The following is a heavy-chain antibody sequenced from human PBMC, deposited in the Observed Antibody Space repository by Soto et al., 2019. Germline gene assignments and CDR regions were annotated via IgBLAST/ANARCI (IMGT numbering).Heavy chain of an antibody. J-gene: IGHJ4*02. CDR1: GFSLSTSGVG. CDR2: IYWDDDK. CDR3: AHRRRAAGGYVFDS. Sequence: QITLKESGPTLVKPTQTLTLTCTFSGFSLSTSGVGVGWIRQPPGKALEWLALIYWDDDKRYSPSLKSRLTITTDTSKNQVVLTMTNMDPMDTATYYCAHRRRAAGGYVFDSWGQGTLVTVSS. V-gene: IGHV2-5*02. D-gene: IGHD5-18*01.